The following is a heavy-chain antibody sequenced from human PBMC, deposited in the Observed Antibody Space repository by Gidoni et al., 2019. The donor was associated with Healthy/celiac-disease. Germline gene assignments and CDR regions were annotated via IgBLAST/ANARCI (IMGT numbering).Heavy chain of an antibody. Sequence: QVQLQQWGAGLLKPSETLSLTCAVYGGSFSGYYWSWIRQPPGKGLEWIGEINHSGSTNYNPSLKSRVTISVDTSKNQFSLKLSSVTAADTAVYYCARVSRRPTTTIRGHENWFDPWGQGTLVTVSS. J-gene: IGHJ5*02. CDR3: ARVSRRPTTTIRGHENWFDP. V-gene: IGHV4-34*01. D-gene: IGHD3-9*01. CDR1: GGSFSGYY. CDR2: INHSGST.